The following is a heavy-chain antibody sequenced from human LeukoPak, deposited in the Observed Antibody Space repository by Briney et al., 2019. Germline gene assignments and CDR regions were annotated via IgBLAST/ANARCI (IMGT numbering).Heavy chain of an antibody. J-gene: IGHJ4*02. D-gene: IGHD6-13*01. CDR1: GFTFSSYA. V-gene: IGHV3-23*01. CDR2: ISGSGSYT. CDR3: ARVGSIAAAGTPDY. Sequence: GGSLRLSCAASGFTFSSYAMSWVRQAPGKGLEWVSAISGSGSYTNYADSVKGRFTTSRDNAKNSLYLQMNSLRAEDTAVYYCARVGSIAAAGTPDYWGQGTLVTVSS.